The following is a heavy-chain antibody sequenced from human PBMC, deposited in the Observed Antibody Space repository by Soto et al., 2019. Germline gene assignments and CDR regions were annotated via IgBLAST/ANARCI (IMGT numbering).Heavy chain of an antibody. CDR1: GFTFSSYG. CDR2: IWYDGSNK. D-gene: IGHD2-15*01. Sequence: QVQLVESGGGVVQPGRSLRLSCAASGFTFSSYGMHWVRQAPGKGLEWAAVIWYDGSNKYYADSVKGRLTIASNNSKTALYLQMNSLRAEDTAVYDCARESVAGYCSGGSCYRGMNYWGQGTLVTVSS. J-gene: IGHJ4*02. V-gene: IGHV3-33*01. CDR3: ARESVAGYCSGGSCYRGMNY.